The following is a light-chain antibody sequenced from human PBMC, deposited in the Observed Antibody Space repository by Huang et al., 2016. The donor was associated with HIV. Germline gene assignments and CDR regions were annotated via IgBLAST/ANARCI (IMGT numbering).Light chain of an antibody. J-gene: IGKJ1*01. CDR2: RSS. CDR3: QQSYSAPPWT. CDR1: QNINSY. V-gene: IGKV1-39*01. Sequence: DIQMTQSPSSLSASVGDRVTITCRASQNINSYLTWYQQKPGKAPNLLIYRSSNFQNGVPSRFSGSGSGTHFTRTISSLQPEDFATYYCQQSYSAPPWTFGQGTKVEIK.